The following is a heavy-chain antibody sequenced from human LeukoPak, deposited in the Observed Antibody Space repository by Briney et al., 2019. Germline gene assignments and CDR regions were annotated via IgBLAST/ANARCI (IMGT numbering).Heavy chain of an antibody. CDR1: GYTFTGYY. CDR2: INPNSGGT. D-gene: IGHD2-15*01. Sequence: ASVKVSCKASGYTFTGYYMHWVRQAPGQGLEWMGWINPNSGGTNYAQKFQGRVTMTTDTSTSTAYMELRSLRSDDTALYYCARYYCSGGSCYQNFDSWGQGTLVTVSS. V-gene: IGHV1-2*02. CDR3: ARYYCSGGSCYQNFDS. J-gene: IGHJ4*02.